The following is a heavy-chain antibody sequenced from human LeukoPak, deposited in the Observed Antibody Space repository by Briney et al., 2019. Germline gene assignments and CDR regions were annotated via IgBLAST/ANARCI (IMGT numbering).Heavy chain of an antibody. J-gene: IGHJ3*02. D-gene: IGHD3-16*02. Sequence: PGGSLRLSCTASGFTFAFGSYWMDWVRQAPGKGLVWISRIDNDGSDTIYADSVKGQCTISIDNAKNTLYLQMNSLKAEDTAVYYCSRGGYHHGFDIWGQGTMVTVSS. CDR2: IDNDGSDT. CDR3: SRGGYHHGFDI. CDR1: GFTFAFGSYW. V-gene: IGHV3-74*01.